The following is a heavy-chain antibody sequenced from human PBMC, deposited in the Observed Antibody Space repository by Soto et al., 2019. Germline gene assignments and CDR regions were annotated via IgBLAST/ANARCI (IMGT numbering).Heavy chain of an antibody. CDR3: ASDVLFGRAPACPDMDV. CDR1: GYTFSGYS. D-gene: IGHD3-10*01. J-gene: IGHJ6*02. CDR2: ISGYNGNT. V-gene: IGHV1-18*04. Sequence: ASVKVSCKASGYTFSGYSITWVRQAPGQGLEWMGRISGYNGNTNYARTLRGRLTLTTDTSTSTAYMELRSLTSDDTAVYYCASDVLFGRAPACPDMDVWGQGTTVTVSS.